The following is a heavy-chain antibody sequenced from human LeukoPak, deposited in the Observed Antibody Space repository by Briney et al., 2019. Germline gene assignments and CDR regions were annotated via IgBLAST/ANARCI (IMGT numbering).Heavy chain of an antibody. CDR3: ARGQPYYDILTGYPRPEYFQH. J-gene: IGHJ1*01. V-gene: IGHV1-24*01. D-gene: IGHD3-9*01. Sequence: ASVKVCCKVSGYTLTELSMHWVRQAPGKGLEWMGGFDPEDGETIYAQKFQGRVTMTEDTSTDTAYMELSSLRSEDTAVYYCARGQPYYDILTGYPRPEYFQHWGQGTLVTVSS. CDR2: FDPEDGET. CDR1: GYTLTELS.